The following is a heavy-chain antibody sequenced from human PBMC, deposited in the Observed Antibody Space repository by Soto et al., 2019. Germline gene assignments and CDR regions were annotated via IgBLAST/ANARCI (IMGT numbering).Heavy chain of an antibody. CDR1: GGSFSDYY. J-gene: IGHJ6*03. D-gene: IGHD4-17*01. Sequence: QAQLQQWGAGLLKPSETLSLTCAVYGGSFSDYYWSWIRQPPGKGLEWIGEINHSGTTKYNPSLKSRVTISVHTSKHQFCLRLSSVTAADTALYYCARGSDPTVTSYYMDVWGKGTTVTVSS. CDR2: INHSGTT. V-gene: IGHV4-34*01. CDR3: ARGSDPTVTSYYMDV.